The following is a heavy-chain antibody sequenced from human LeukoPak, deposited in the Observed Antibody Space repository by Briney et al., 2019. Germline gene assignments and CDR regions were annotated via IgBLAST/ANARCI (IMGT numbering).Heavy chain of an antibody. V-gene: IGHV4-34*01. CDR3: ARGKGPRRRFLEWLPQNWFDP. CDR1: GFTFSSYW. J-gene: IGHJ5*02. CDR2: INHSGST. Sequence: TGGSLRLSCAASGFTFSSYWMNWARQAPGKGLEWIGEINHSGSTNYNPSLKSRVTISVDTSKNQFSLKLSSVTAADTAVYYCARGKGPRRRFLEWLPQNWFDPWGQGTLVTVSS. D-gene: IGHD3-3*01.